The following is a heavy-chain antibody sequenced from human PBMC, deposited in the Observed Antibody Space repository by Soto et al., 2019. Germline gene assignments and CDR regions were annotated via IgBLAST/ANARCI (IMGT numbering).Heavy chain of an antibody. CDR3: ARDNSSSWYGQTNWFDP. J-gene: IGHJ5*02. Sequence: QVQLVESGGGVVQPGRSLRLSCAASGFTFSSYGMHWVRQAPGKGLEWVAVIWYDGSNKYYADSVKGRFTISRDNSKNTLYLQMNSLRADDTAVYYCARDNSSSWYGQTNWFDPWGQGTLVTVSS. CDR1: GFTFSSYG. V-gene: IGHV3-33*01. D-gene: IGHD6-13*01. CDR2: IWYDGSNK.